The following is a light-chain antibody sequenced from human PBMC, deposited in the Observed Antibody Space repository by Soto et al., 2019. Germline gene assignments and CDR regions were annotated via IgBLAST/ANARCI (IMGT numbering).Light chain of an antibody. V-gene: IGLV2-14*01. CDR1: SGDIGSYNR. Sequence: QSVLTQPASVSGSPGQSITISCTGTSGDIGSYNRVSWYQQHPGKAPKLIIYEVTDRPSGVSNRFSGSKSGNTASLTISGLQAEDEAEYYCSSYTNIKTGACVFGTGTKLTVL. CDR2: EVT. J-gene: IGLJ1*01. CDR3: SSYTNIKTGACV.